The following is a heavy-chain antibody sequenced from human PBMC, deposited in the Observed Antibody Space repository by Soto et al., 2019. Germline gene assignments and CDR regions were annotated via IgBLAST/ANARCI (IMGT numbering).Heavy chain of an antibody. J-gene: IGHJ6*03. V-gene: IGHV1-46*01. Sequence: ASVKVSCKASGYTFTSYYMHWVRQAPGQGLEWMGIINPSGGSTSYAQKLQGRVTMTTGTSTSTAYMELRSLRSDDTAVYYCARGVTYGDYYYYYMDVWGKGTTVTVSS. CDR2: INPSGGST. D-gene: IGHD4-17*01. CDR3: ARGVTYGDYYYYYMDV. CDR1: GYTFTSYY.